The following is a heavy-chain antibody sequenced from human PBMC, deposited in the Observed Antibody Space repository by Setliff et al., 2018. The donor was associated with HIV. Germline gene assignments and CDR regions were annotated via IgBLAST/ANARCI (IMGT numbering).Heavy chain of an antibody. CDR1: GFSVSSSY. J-gene: IGHJ4*02. CDR2: IHSDDVT. V-gene: IGHV3-53*05. CDR3: ARGYPIGLYYFDY. Sequence: PGGSLRLSCAASGFSVSSSYMTWVRQAPGGGLEWVSVIHSDDVTHYRDSVKGRFTIFRDKSTNIVYLQMYSLRTEDTAVYYCARGYPIGLYYFDYWGQGTLVTVSS. D-gene: IGHD3-16*02.